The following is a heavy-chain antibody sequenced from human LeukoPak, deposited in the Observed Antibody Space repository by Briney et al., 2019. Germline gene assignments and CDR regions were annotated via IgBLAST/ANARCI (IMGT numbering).Heavy chain of an antibody. CDR3: ARGGAARLHFQN. D-gene: IGHD6-6*01. J-gene: IGHJ1*01. CDR1: GGSISTYY. CDR2: IYHSGST. V-gene: IGHV4-59*01. Sequence: PSQTLSLTCAVSGGSISTYYWNWIRQPPGKGLEWIGYIYHSGSTNYNPSLQSRVTISVDTSKNQFSLNLNSVTAADTAVYYCARGGAARLHFQNWGQGTLVTVSS.